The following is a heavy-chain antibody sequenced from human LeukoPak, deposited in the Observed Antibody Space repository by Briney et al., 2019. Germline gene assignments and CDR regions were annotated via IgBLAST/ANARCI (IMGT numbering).Heavy chain of an antibody. D-gene: IGHD6-6*01. CDR3: ARDQQLALGFYYYYGMDV. V-gene: IGHV1-18*01. CDR1: GYTFTSYG. CDR2: ISAYNGNT. Sequence: GASVKVSCKASGYTFTSYGISWVRQAPGQGLEWMGWISAYNGNTNFAQKLQGRVTMTTDTSTSTAYMELRSLTSDDTAVYYCARDQQLALGFYYYYGMDVWGQGTTVTVSS. J-gene: IGHJ6*02.